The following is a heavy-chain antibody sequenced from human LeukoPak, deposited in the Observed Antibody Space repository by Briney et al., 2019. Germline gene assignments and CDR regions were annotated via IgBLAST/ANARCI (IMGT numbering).Heavy chain of an antibody. CDR1: GGSISSSNFY. CDR2: IHYRGNT. D-gene: IGHD6-19*01. Sequence: SGTLSLTCTVSGGSISSSNFYWGWIRQPPGKGPEWIGSIHYRGNTYNNPSLKSRVTISVDTSKNQFSLKLSSVTAADTAVYYCARDEGSAWYFWFDPWGQGTLVTVSS. J-gene: IGHJ5*02. V-gene: IGHV4-39*07. CDR3: ARDEGSAWYFWFDP.